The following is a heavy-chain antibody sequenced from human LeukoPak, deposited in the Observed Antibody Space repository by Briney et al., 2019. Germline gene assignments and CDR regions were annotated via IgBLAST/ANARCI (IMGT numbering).Heavy chain of an antibody. CDR3: ARDHPSHILTGYFSFDY. Sequence: PGGSLRLSCAASGFTFSSYEMNWVRQAPGKGLEWVSYISSSGSTIYYADSVKGRFTISRDNAKNSLYLQMNSLRAEDTAVYYCARDHPSHILTGYFSFDYWGQGTLVTVSS. D-gene: IGHD3-9*01. J-gene: IGHJ4*02. V-gene: IGHV3-48*03. CDR2: ISSSGSTI. CDR1: GFTFSSYE.